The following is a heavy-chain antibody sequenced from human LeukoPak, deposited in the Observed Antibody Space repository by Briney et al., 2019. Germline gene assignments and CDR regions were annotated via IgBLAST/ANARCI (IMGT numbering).Heavy chain of an antibody. CDR2: IYYSGST. J-gene: IGHJ3*02. CDR1: GGSISSHY. CDR3: ARGYGQGYDAFDM. Sequence: SETLSLTCAVTGGSISSHYWTWIRQPPGKGLEWIGYIYYSGSTNDNPSLKSRVHISVDTSKNQFSLKLSPVTAADTAVYYCARGYGQGYDAFDMWGQGTMVTVSS. V-gene: IGHV4-59*11. D-gene: IGHD4-17*01.